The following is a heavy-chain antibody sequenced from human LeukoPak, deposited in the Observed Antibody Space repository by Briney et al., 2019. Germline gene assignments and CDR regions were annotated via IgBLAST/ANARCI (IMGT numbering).Heavy chain of an antibody. V-gene: IGHV4-4*07. Sequence: SETLSLTCTVSGGSISSYYWSCIRQPAGKGLEWIGRIYTSGSTNYNPSLKSRVTMSVDTSKNQFSLKLSSVTAADTAVYYCARAEYSSSWYDHYGMDVWGPGTTVTVSS. J-gene: IGHJ6*02. D-gene: IGHD6-13*01. CDR1: GGSISSYY. CDR3: ARAEYSSSWYDHYGMDV. CDR2: IYTSGST.